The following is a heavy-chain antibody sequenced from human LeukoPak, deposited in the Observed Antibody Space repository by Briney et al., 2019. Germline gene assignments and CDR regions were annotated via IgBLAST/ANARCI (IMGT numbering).Heavy chain of an antibody. CDR3: AKRGGGVSNFDY. V-gene: IGHV3-15*01. Sequence: GGSLRLSCAASGFTLSNAWMSWVRQAPGEGLEWVGRIKSKTDGGTTDYGAPVKGRFTISRDNSKNTLYLQMNRLRAEDTAVYYCAKRGGGVSNFDYWGQGTLVTVSS. J-gene: IGHJ4*02. D-gene: IGHD3-16*01. CDR2: IKSKTDGGTT. CDR1: GFTLSNAW.